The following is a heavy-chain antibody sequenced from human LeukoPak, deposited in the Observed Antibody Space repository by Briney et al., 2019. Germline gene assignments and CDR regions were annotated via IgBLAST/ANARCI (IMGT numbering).Heavy chain of an antibody. CDR1: GFTFSSYG. J-gene: IGHJ4*02. D-gene: IGHD5-12*01. V-gene: IGHV3-33*01. CDR2: IWYDGSNK. Sequence: QTGGSLRLSCAASGFTFSSYGMHWVRQAPGKGLEWVAVIWYDGSNKYYADSVKGRFTISRDNSKNTLYLQMNSLRAEDTAVYYCARAVATIHFDYWGQGTLVTVSS. CDR3: ARAVATIHFDY.